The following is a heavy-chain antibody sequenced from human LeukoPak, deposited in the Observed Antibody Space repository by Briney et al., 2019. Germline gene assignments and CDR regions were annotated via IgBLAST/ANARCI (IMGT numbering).Heavy chain of an antibody. CDR2: VYYSGST. CDR1: GGSISSSSYY. Sequence: PTETLSLTCTVSGGSISSSSYYWGWIRQPPGKGLEWIISVYYSGSTYYNPSLKSRVTISVDTSKNQFSLKLSSVTAADTAVYYCARQLIPRIAAAGTMEGYWGQGTLVTVSS. V-gene: IGHV4-39*01. CDR3: ARQLIPRIAAAGTMEGY. D-gene: IGHD6-13*01. J-gene: IGHJ4*02.